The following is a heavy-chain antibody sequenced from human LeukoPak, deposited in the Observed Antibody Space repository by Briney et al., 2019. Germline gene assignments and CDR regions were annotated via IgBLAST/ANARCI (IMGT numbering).Heavy chain of an antibody. CDR3: ATYYYDSSGYYPYWYFDL. J-gene: IGHJ2*01. D-gene: IGHD3-22*01. V-gene: IGHV3-21*04. CDR2: ISSSSSYI. Sequence: GGSLRLSCAASGFTFSSYSMNWVRQAPGKGLEWVSSISSSSSYIYYADSVKGRFTISRDNSKNTLYLQMNSLRAEDTAVYYCATYYYDSSGYYPYWYFDLWGRGTLVTVSS. CDR1: GFTFSSYS.